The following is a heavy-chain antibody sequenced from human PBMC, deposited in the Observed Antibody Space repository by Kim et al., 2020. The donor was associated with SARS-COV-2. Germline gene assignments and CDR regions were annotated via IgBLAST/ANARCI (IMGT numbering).Heavy chain of an antibody. CDR2: GDT. V-gene: IGHV1-46*01. J-gene: IGHJ4*02. D-gene: IGHD3-10*01. Sequence: GDTRYAQKFQGRVSMTRDTSTSTVYMDLSGLKSDDTALYYCARVRGPIPIWGQGTLVTVSS. CDR3: ARVRGPIPI.